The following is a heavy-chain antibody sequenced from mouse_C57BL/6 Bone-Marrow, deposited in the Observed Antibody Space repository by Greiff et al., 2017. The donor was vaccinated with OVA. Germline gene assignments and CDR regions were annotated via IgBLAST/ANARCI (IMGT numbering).Heavy chain of an antibody. CDR2: INPYNGGT. CDR3: ARRGDYSNYFYYFDY. V-gene: IGHV1-19*01. D-gene: IGHD2-5*01. Sequence: VQLQQSGPVLVKPGASVKMSCKASGYTFTDYYMNWVKQSHGKSLEWIGVINPYNGGTSYNQKFKGKATLTVDKSSSTAYMELNSLTSEDSAVYYCARRGDYSNYFYYFDYWGQGTTLTVSS. J-gene: IGHJ2*01. CDR1: GYTFTDYY.